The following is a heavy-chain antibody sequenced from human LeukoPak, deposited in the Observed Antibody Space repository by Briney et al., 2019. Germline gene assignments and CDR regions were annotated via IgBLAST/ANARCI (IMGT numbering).Heavy chain of an antibody. D-gene: IGHD2-2*01. V-gene: IGHV1-2*02. CDR3: ARDGIVVVPAAIPQDYYYGMDV. Sequence: VASVKVSCKASGYTFTGYYMHWVRQAPGQGLEWMGWINPNSGGTNYAQKFQGRVTMTRDTSISTAYMELSRLRSDDTAVYYCARDGIVVVPAAIPQDYYYGMDVWGQGTTVTVSS. J-gene: IGHJ6*02. CDR1: GYTFTGYY. CDR2: INPNSGGT.